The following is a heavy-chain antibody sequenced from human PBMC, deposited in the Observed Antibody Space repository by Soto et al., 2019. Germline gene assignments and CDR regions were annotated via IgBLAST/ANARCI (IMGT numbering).Heavy chain of an antibody. J-gene: IGHJ4*02. CDR1: GFTFSSYS. V-gene: IGHV3-21*01. D-gene: IGHD5-12*01. CDR2: ISSSSSNI. Sequence: EVQLVESGGGLVKPGGSLRLSCAASGFTFSSYSMNWVRQAPGKGLEWVSSISSSSSNIYYADSVKGRFTISRDNAKNSLYLQMNSLRAEDTAVYYCARGGYSGYDYFDYWGQGTLVTVSS. CDR3: ARGGYSGYDYFDY.